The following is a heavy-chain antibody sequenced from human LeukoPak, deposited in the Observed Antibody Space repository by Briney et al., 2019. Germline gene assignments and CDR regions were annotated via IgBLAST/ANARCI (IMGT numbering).Heavy chain of an antibody. Sequence: GGSLRLSCAASGFTFSSYGMHWVRQAPGKGLEGVSYISSSGSTIYYADSVKGRFTISRDNAKNSLYLQMNSLRAEDTAVYYCARVEIGPPDYWGQGTLVTVSS. CDR2: ISSSGSTI. CDR3: ARVEIGPPDY. CDR1: GFTFSSYG. D-gene: IGHD5-24*01. V-gene: IGHV3-48*04. J-gene: IGHJ4*02.